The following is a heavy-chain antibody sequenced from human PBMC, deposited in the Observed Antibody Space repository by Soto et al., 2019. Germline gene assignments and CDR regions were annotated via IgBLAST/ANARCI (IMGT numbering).Heavy chain of an antibody. CDR3: ARRGSFSLVRGVGFDP. V-gene: IGHV5-51*01. D-gene: IGHD6-13*01. CDR2: IYPGDSDT. CDR1: GYSFTSYW. J-gene: IGHJ5*02. Sequence: GESLKISCKGSGYSFTSYWIGWVRQMPGKGLEWMGIIYPGDSDTRYSPSFQGQVTISADKSISTAYLQWSSLKASDTAMYYCARRGSFSLVRGVGFDPWGQGTLVTVSS.